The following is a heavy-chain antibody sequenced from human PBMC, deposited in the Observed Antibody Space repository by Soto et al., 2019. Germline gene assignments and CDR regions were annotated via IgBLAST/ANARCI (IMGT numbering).Heavy chain of an antibody. CDR2: INHSGST. J-gene: IGHJ5*02. D-gene: IGHD1-20*01. Sequence: PSETLSLTCAVYGGSFSGYYWSWIRQPPGKGLEWIGEINHSGSTNYNPSLKSRVTISVDTPKNQFSLKLSSVTAADTDVYYCARVRAAVTGTPYNWFDPWGQGTLVTVSS. V-gene: IGHV4-34*01. CDR1: GGSFSGYY. CDR3: ARVRAAVTGTPYNWFDP.